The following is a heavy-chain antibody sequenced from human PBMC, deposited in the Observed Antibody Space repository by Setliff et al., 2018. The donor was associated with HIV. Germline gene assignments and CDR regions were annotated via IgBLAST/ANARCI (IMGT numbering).Heavy chain of an antibody. V-gene: IGHV1-2*06. D-gene: IGHD2-21*01. Sequence: SCKASGYKFTGHYVHWVRQAPGQGLQWMGRINPDNSLTTYAEYFEGRVTLTRDTSTNTAYMELRRLRSDDTAIYFCARNKIGWDTYSVVNYFDPWGQGTLVTVSS. J-gene: IGHJ5*02. CDR1: GYKFTGHY. CDR3: ARNKIGWDTYSVVNYFDP. CDR2: INPDNSLT.